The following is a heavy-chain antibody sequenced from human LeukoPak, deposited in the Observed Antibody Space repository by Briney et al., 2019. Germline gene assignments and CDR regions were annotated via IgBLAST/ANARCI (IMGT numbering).Heavy chain of an antibody. Sequence: GGSLRLSCAASGFAFSSYSMNWVRQAPGKGLEWVSSISSSSSYIYYADSVKGRFTISRDNAKNSLYLQMDSLRAEDTAVYYCARGNSKAAAYWGQGTLVTVSS. V-gene: IGHV3-21*01. D-gene: IGHD6-13*01. CDR3: ARGNSKAAAY. J-gene: IGHJ4*02. CDR2: ISSSSSYI. CDR1: GFAFSSYS.